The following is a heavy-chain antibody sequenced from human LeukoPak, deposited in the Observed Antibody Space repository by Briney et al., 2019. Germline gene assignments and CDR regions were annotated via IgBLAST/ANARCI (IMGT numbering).Heavy chain of an antibody. D-gene: IGHD4-11*01. J-gene: IGHJ4*02. CDR3: AKVTGSNYALV. CDR1: GGSFSGYY. CDR2: INHSGST. V-gene: IGHV4-34*01. Sequence: SETLSLTCAVYGGSFSGYYWSWIRQPPGKGLEWIGEINHSGSTNYNPSLKSRVTISVDTSKNQFSLKLSSVTAEDTAVYYCAKVTGSNYALVWGQGTLVTVSS.